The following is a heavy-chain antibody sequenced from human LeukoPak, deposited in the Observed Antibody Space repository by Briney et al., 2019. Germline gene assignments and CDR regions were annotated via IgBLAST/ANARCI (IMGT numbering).Heavy chain of an antibody. CDR3: ARLAVAGNFVFDY. V-gene: IGHV3-23*01. Sequence: GGSLRLSCAASGFTFSSYAMIWVRQAPGKGLEWVSAITGSGGSTYCADSVKGRFTISRDNAKNSLHLQMNSLRAEDTAVYYCARLAVAGNFVFDYWGQGTLVAVSS. CDR2: ITGSGGST. CDR1: GFTFSSYA. J-gene: IGHJ4*02. D-gene: IGHD6-19*01.